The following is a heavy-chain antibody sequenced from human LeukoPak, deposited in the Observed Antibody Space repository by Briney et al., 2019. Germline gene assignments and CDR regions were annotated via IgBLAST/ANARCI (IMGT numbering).Heavy chain of an antibody. V-gene: IGHV1-69*04. D-gene: IGHD4-17*01. CDR3: ATPSRTEDGDYGVC. Sequence: SVKVSCKASGVIFSNFAFNWVRQAPGHGLEWMGRIIPILDLAHYTQKFQGRLTITADKSTNTSYMELTSLTAEDTAVYYCATPSRTEDGDYGVCWGQGTLVTVSS. J-gene: IGHJ4*02. CDR2: IIPILDLA. CDR1: GVIFSNFA.